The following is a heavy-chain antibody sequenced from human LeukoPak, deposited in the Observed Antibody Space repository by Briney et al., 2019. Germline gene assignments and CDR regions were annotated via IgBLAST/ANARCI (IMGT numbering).Heavy chain of an antibody. D-gene: IGHD2-15*01. J-gene: IGHJ5*02. Sequence: GGSLRLSCAPSGFTFRSYWMHWVRQAPGKGLVSDSRINSDGSSTSYADSVKGRFTISRDNAKNTLYLQMNSLRAEDTAVYYCARGVYGSGGSCYANYNWFDPWGQGTLVTVSS. CDR3: ARGVYGSGGSCYANYNWFDP. CDR1: GFTFRSYW. V-gene: IGHV3-74*01. CDR2: INSDGSST.